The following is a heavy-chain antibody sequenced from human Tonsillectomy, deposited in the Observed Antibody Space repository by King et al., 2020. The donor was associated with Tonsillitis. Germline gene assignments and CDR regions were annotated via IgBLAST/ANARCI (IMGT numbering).Heavy chain of an antibody. CDR1: GFTFSSYS. Sequence: QLVQSGGGVVQPGRSLRLSCAASGFTFSSYSMHWVRQAPGKGLEWVAVISYDGSNKYYADSVKGRFTISRDNPKNTLYLQMNSLRAEDTAVYYCARADYYDSSGYFDYYYYYGMDVWGQGTTVTVSS. D-gene: IGHD3-22*01. J-gene: IGHJ6*02. CDR2: ISYDGSNK. CDR3: ARADYYDSSGYFDYYYYYGMDV. V-gene: IGHV3-30-3*01.